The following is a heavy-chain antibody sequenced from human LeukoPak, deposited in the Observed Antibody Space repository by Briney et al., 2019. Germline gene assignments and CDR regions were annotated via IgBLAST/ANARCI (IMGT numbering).Heavy chain of an antibody. J-gene: IGHJ3*01. V-gene: IGHV4-59*08. CDR2: IYYSGST. CDR3: ARVGAGCFDF. Sequence: KPSETLSLTCTVSGGSINSYYWSWIRQPPGKGLEYIGYIYYSGSTDYNPSLKSRVTISVDTSKNRFSPNLSSVTAADTAVYYCARVGAGCFDFWGQGTMVTVSS. CDR1: GGSINSYY. D-gene: IGHD1-26*01.